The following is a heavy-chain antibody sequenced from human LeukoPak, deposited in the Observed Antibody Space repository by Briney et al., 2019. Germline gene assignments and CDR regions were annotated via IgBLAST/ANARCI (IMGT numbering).Heavy chain of an antibody. Sequence: GGSLRLSCAASGFTFSSYSMNWVRQAPGKGLEWVSSISSSSSYIYYADSVKGRFTVSRDNAKNSLYLQMNSLRAEDTAVYYCARDSTLTVAETNFDYWGQGTLVTVSS. V-gene: IGHV3-21*01. CDR3: ARDSTLTVAETNFDY. CDR1: GFTFSSYS. D-gene: IGHD4-23*01. CDR2: ISSSSSYI. J-gene: IGHJ4*02.